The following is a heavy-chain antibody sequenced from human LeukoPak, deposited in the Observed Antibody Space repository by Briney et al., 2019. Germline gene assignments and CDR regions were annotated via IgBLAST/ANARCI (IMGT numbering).Heavy chain of an antibody. Sequence: SETLSLTCTVSGGSISSTGSFWGWIRQPPGKGLEWIGSIYSGGITYYNPSLKSRVAISEDTSKNQFSLKMTSMTAADTAVYYCARGWLQFDYWGQGTLVTVSS. CDR2: IYSGGIT. J-gene: IGHJ4*02. V-gene: IGHV4-39*01. CDR1: GGSISSTGSF. CDR3: ARGWLQFDY. D-gene: IGHD5-24*01.